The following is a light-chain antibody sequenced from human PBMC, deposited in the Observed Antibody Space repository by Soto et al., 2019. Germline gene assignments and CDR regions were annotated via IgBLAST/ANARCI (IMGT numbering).Light chain of an antibody. CDR1: SSNIGADFD. Sequence: QSVLTQPPSVSGAPGQRVTISCSGSSSNIGADFDVHWYQQLPGTAPKVLTHGDANRPSGVPDRFSWSKSDTSASLAISGLQAEDEADYYCQSYDSSLTAWVFGGGTQLTVL. CDR3: QSYDSSLTAWV. J-gene: IGLJ3*02. CDR2: GDA. V-gene: IGLV1-40*01.